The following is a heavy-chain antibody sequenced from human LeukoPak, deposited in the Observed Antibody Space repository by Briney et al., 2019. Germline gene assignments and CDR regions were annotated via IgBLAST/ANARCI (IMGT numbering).Heavy chain of an antibody. J-gene: IGHJ4*02. Sequence: SETLSLTCTVSGGSISSYYWSWIRQPAGKGLEWIGRIYTSGSTNYNPSLKSRVTMSVDTSKNQFSLKLSSVTAADTAVYYCARGGRFWSGYLYYFDYWGQGTLVTVSS. CDR3: ARGGRFWSGYLYYFDY. V-gene: IGHV4-4*07. D-gene: IGHD3-3*01. CDR2: IYTSGST. CDR1: GGSISSYY.